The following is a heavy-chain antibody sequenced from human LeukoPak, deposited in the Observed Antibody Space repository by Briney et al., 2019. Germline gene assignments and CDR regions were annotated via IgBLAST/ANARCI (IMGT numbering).Heavy chain of an antibody. CDR3: AKSSRAQKVVAAPFDY. Sequence: PSETLSLTCTVSGASITSSSYYWSWIRQPPGKGLEWVSAISGSGGSTYYADSVKGRFTISRDNSKNTLYLQMNSLRAEDTAVYYCAKSSRAQKVVAAPFDYWGQGTLVTVSS. CDR1: GASITSSSYY. D-gene: IGHD2-15*01. J-gene: IGHJ4*02. CDR2: ISGSGGST. V-gene: IGHV3-23*01.